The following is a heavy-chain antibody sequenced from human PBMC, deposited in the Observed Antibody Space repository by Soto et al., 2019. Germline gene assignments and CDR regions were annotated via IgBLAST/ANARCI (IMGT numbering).Heavy chain of an antibody. V-gene: IGHV3-33*01. J-gene: IGHJ6*02. CDR3: ARDPPAEYISSSSHYYYGMDV. D-gene: IGHD6-6*01. Sequence: GGSLRLSCAASGFTFSSYGMHWVRQAPGKGLEWVAVIWYDGSNNYYTDSVKGRFTISRANSKNTLYLQMNSLRAEDTAVYYCARDPPAEYISSSSHYYYGMDVWGQGTTVTVSS. CDR2: IWYDGSNN. CDR1: GFTFSSYG.